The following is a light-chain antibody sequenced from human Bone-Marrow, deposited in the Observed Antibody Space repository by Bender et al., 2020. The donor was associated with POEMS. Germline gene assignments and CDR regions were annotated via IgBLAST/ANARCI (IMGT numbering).Light chain of an antibody. Sequence: QSALTQPRSVSGSPGQSVTISCAGTKSDVGSRDLVAWFRQYPGKAPTLMIYDVNVRPLGVSDRFSGPTSGITASLTIFGLHQEDEADYYCSSFTTRDTVVFGSGTKVTVL. CDR3: SSFTTRDTVV. CDR1: KSDVGSRDL. V-gene: IGLV2-11*01. J-gene: IGLJ1*01. CDR2: DVN.